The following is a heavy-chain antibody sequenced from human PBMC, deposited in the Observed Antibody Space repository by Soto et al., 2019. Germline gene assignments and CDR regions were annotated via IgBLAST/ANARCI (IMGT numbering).Heavy chain of an antibody. D-gene: IGHD2-8*02. V-gene: IGHV1-18*01. CDR3: AREGFCTDRSSYAFYYYHGVDI. CDR1: GYTFTTYG. Sequence: ASVEVSCKASGYTFTTYGLTWVRQAPGQGLEWMGWSNGYNGNTKYSQKCQGRVTMTRDTSTSTAYLELRSLKSDDTAVYYCAREGFCTDRSSYAFYYYHGVDIWGRG. CDR2: SNGYNGNT. J-gene: IGHJ6*02.